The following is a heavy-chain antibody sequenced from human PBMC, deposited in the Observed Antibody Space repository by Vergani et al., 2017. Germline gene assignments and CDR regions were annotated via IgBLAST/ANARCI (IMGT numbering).Heavy chain of an antibody. CDR3: ARLYGRDSSGSKYFDY. CDR1: GYSFTNYW. CDR2: IHPADSDT. V-gene: IGHV5-51*01. D-gene: IGHD3-22*01. J-gene: IGHJ4*02. Sequence: EVQLVQSGAEVKKPGESLKISCQISGYSFTNYWIGWVRQMPGKVLEWMGIIHPADSDTRYSPSFQGQVTISVDKSISTAYLQRSSLRASDSAMYYCARLYGRDSSGSKYFDYWGQGTRVTVSS.